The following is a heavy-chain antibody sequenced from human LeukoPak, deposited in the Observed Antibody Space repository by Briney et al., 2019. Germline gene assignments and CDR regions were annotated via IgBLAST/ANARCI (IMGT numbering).Heavy chain of an antibody. CDR1: GGSISSSSYY. D-gene: IGHD2-15*01. Sequence: SETLSLTCAVSGGSISSSSYYWGWIRQPPGKGLEWIGSIYYSGSTYYNPSLKSRVTISVDKSKNQFSLKLSSVTAADTAVYYCAREILYTGYCSGGSFPRECYYYYMDVWGKGTTVTVSS. CDR3: AREILYTGYCSGGSFPRECYYYYMDV. CDR2: IYYSGST. V-gene: IGHV4-39*07. J-gene: IGHJ6*03.